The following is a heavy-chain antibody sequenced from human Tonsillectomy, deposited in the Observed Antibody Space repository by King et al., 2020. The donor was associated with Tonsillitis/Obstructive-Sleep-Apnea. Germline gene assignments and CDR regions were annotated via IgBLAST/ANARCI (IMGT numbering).Heavy chain of an antibody. J-gene: IGHJ4*02. D-gene: IGHD1-20*01. CDR1: GGSFSYYY. V-gene: IGHV4-34*01. Sequence: VQLQQWGAGLLKPSETLSLTCAVYGGSFSYYYWSWIRQPPGKGLEWIWEINHSGSTNYNPSLKSRVTMSVDTSKNQFSLKLTSVTAADTAVYYCARRHSVTVVPFDYWGQGTLVTVSS. CDR3: ARRHSVTVVPFDY. CDR2: INHSGST.